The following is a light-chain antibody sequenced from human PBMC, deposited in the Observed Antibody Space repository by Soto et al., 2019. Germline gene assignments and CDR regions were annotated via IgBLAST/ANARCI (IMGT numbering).Light chain of an antibody. CDR1: SSNMGNNY. J-gene: IGLJ7*01. CDR2: DNN. CDR3: ATWDGSLPGEV. Sequence: QSVLTQSPSVSADPGQKVTISCSGSSSNMGNNYVSWYQQLPGTAPKLLIYDNNKRPSGIPDRFSGSKSGTSGTLDITGLQTGDEADYYCATWDGSLPGEVFGGGTQLTVL. V-gene: IGLV1-51*01.